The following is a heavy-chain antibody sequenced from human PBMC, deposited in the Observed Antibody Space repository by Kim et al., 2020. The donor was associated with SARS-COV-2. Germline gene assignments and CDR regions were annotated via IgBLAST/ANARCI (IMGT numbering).Heavy chain of an antibody. V-gene: IGHV3-21*06. CDR2: INSNSRYI. CDR3: ARELPRTQGDEYSDNFDY. J-gene: IGHJ4*02. D-gene: IGHD1-26*01. Sequence: GGSLRLSCAASGFIFSSYSMSWVRQAPGKGLEWVSSINSNSRYIYYAALVKGRFTISRDNAKNSLYLQMNSLRAEDTAIYYCARELPRTQGDEYSDNFDYWGQGTLVTVSS. CDR1: GFIFSSYS.